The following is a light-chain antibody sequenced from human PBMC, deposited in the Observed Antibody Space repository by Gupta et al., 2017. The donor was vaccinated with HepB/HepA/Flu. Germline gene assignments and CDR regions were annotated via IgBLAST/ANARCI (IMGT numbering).Light chain of an antibody. CDR2: GVS. V-gene: IGKV3-20*01. CDR3: QQYKT. CDR1: QNVSSSY. Sequence: ENVLTQSLGTLSLSPGKRATLSCRASQNVSSSYLAWYQQKPGQVPKLLINGVSSRAPSIPDRFSGSASGTDFTLTISRLEPDDLAIYYCQQYKTFGQGTKVEIK. J-gene: IGKJ1*01.